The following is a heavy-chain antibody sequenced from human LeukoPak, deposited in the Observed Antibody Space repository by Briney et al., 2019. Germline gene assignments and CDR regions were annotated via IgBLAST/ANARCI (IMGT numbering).Heavy chain of an antibody. J-gene: IGHJ4*02. CDR2: IYHSGST. V-gene: IGHV4-38-2*02. CDR3: ASLYPLAAAGPFDY. Sequence: PSETLSLTCTVSGGSISSYYWGWIRQPPGKGLEWIGSIYHSGSTYYNPSLKSRVTISVDTSKNQFSLKLSSVTAADTAVYYCASLYPLAAAGPFDYWGQGTLVTVSS. D-gene: IGHD6-13*01. CDR1: GGSISSYY.